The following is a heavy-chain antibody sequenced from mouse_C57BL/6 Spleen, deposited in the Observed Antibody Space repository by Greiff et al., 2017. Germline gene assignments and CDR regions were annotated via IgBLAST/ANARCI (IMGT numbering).Heavy chain of an antibody. D-gene: IGHD2-1*01. J-gene: IGHJ1*03. CDR3: ARLYGNYVWYFDV. V-gene: IGHV7-3*01. Sequence: EVKLMESGGGLVQPGGSLSLSCAASGFTFTDYYMSWVRQPPGKALEWLGFIRNKANGYTTEYSASVKGRFTISRDNSQSIIYLQMNALRAEDSATYYCARLYGNYVWYFDVWGTGTTVTVSS. CDR2: IRNKANGYTT. CDR1: GFTFTDYY.